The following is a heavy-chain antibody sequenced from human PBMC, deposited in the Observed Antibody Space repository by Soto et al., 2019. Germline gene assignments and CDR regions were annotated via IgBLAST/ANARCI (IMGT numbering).Heavy chain of an antibody. D-gene: IGHD2-21*01. V-gene: IGHV3-74*01. CDR2: INGEGSRT. CDR3: AKDRGISGDYMDV. CDR1: GFTFSNYW. Sequence: GGSLRLSCAASGFTFSNYWMHWVRQVPGKGLVWVSRINGEGSRTTYADSVKGRFSISRDTAKDTLYLQMNSLRAEDTAVYYCAKDRGISGDYMDVWGKGTTVTVSS. J-gene: IGHJ6*03.